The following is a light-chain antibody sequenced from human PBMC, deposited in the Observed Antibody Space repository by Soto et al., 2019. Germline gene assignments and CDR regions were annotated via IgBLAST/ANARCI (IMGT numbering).Light chain of an antibody. V-gene: IGLV2-14*01. CDR1: SSDVGGYNY. CDR3: SSYTSSNTYV. Sequence: QSALTQPASVSGSPGQSITISCTGTSSDVGGYNYVSWYQQHPGKAPKLMIYEVSNRPSGVSNRFSGSKSANTASLTISGLQAEDGADYYCSSYTSSNTYVFGTGTKLTVL. CDR2: EVS. J-gene: IGLJ1*01.